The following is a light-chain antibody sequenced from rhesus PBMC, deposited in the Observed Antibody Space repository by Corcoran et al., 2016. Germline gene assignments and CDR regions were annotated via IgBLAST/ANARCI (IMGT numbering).Light chain of an antibody. J-gene: IGKJ4*01. CDR2: KAS. V-gene: IGKV1-22*01. Sequence: DIQMTQSPSSLSASVGDTVTITCRASQGISSWLAWYQQKPGKAPKLLIYKASSLNSGVPPRFSGSGSGTDFTLTISSLQSEDFATYYCQQYSSRPLTFGGGTKVELK. CDR1: QGISSW. CDR3: QQYSSRPLT.